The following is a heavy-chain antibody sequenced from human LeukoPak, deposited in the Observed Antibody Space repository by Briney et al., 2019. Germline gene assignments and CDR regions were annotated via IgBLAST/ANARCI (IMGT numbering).Heavy chain of an antibody. Sequence: ASVKVSCKASGYTFTGYYMDWVRQAPGQGLEWMGWINPKSGGTSYAQKFQGRVTMTRDTSISTAYMELSRLRSDDTAVYYCARDPAYGDPEYYFDYWGQGTLVTVSS. V-gene: IGHV1-2*02. CDR2: INPKSGGT. J-gene: IGHJ4*02. CDR3: ARDPAYGDPEYYFDY. CDR1: GYTFTGYY. D-gene: IGHD4-17*01.